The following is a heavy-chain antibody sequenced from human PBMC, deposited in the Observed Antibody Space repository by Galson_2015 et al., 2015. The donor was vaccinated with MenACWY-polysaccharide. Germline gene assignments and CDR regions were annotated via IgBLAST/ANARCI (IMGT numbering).Heavy chain of an antibody. J-gene: IGHJ4*02. CDR1: GFTFSTYW. CDR3: ASAPGNWYLIDY. CDR2: IKQDGSEK. Sequence: SLRLSCAASGFTFSTYWMSWVRQAPGKGLEWVANIKQDGSEKYYLDSVKGRFTISRDNAKISLYMQLNSLRAEDTAVYYCASAPGNWYLIDYWGQGTLVTVSS. V-gene: IGHV3-7*01. D-gene: IGHD1-7*01.